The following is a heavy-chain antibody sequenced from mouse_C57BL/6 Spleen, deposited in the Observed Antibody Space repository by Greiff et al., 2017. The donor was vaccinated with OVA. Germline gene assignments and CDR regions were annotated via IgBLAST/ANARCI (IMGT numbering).Heavy chain of an antibody. CDR3: ARRYGTGTGFDY. CDR1: GYTFTDYN. CDR2: INPNNGGT. Sequence: VQLQQSGPELVKPGASVKMSCKASGYTFTDYNMHWVKQSHGKSLEWIGYINPNNGGTSYNQKFKGKATLTVNKSSSTAYMELRSLTSEDSAVYYCARRYGTGTGFDYWGQGTTLTVSS. J-gene: IGHJ2*01. D-gene: IGHD4-1*01. V-gene: IGHV1-22*01.